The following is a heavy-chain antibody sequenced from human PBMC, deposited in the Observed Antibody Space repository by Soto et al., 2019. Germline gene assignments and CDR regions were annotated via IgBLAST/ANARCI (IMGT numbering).Heavy chain of an antibody. CDR1: GFTFSSYW. Sequence: GGSLRLSCAASGFTFSSYWMSWVRQAPGKGLEWVANIKQDGSEKYYVDSAKGRFTISRDNAKNSLYLQMNSLRAEDTAVYYCARDQGIYDFWSGWTLGWFDPWGQGTLVTVS. CDR3: ARDQGIYDFWSGWTLGWFDP. J-gene: IGHJ5*02. D-gene: IGHD3-3*01. V-gene: IGHV3-7*01. CDR2: IKQDGSEK.